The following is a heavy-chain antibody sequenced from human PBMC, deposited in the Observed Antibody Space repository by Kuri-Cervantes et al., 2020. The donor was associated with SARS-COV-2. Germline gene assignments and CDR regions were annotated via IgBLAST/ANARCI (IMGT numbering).Heavy chain of an antibody. D-gene: IGHD6-6*01. Sequence: GGSLRLSCAASGFTFSSYWMHWVRQAPGKGLVWVSRINSDGSSTSYADSVKGRFTISRDNAKNSLYLQMNSLRAEDMALYYCAKAVEYSSSLGVAFDIWGQGTMVTVSS. CDR1: GFTFSSYW. V-gene: IGHV3-74*01. CDR3: AKAVEYSSSLGVAFDI. CDR2: INSDGSST. J-gene: IGHJ3*02.